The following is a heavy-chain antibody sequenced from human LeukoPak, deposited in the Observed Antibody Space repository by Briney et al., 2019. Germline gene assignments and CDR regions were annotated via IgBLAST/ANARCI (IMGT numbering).Heavy chain of an antibody. D-gene: IGHD3-16*01. V-gene: IGHV4-61*02. J-gene: IGHJ6*03. CDR2: IHVTGRT. Sequence: SQTLSLTCTVSGASISSGNYYWSWIRQTAGKGLEWIGRIHVTGRTDYNPSLKSRVTISVDTSKNQFSLKLSSVTAADTAMYYCAREKIGTGTVLGKDYYYMDVWGKGTTVTVSS. CDR1: GASISSGNYY. CDR3: AREKIGTGTVLGKDYYYMDV.